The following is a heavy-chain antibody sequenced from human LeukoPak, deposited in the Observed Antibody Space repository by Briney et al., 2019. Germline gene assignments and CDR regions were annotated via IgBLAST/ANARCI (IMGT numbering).Heavy chain of an antibody. CDR1: GFTFSNCW. CDR2: IIPDGSAK. CDR3: ADVDASA. V-gene: IGHV3-7*01. Sequence: GGSLRLSCAASGFTFSNCWMSWVRQAPGKGLEWVASIIPDGSAKFYVDSVKGRFTISRDNAKSSLYLQVNSLRVEDTAVYYCADVDASAWGQGTLVTVPS. D-gene: IGHD2-15*01. J-gene: IGHJ5*02.